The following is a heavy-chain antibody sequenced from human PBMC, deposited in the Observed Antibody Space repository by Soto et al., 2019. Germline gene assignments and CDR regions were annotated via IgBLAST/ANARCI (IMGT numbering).Heavy chain of an antibody. CDR1: GFSLSPYW. V-gene: IGHV3-7*01. CDR2: IKKDGNEK. Sequence: EVQLVESGGGLVQPGGSLRLSCAASGFSLSPYWMNWVRQAPGKGLEWVANIKKDGNEKYYVDSVKGRFFISRDNAKNSLHLQLNSLRAEDTAVYYCARDADASGWYHYGMDIWGQGTLVTVSS. CDR3: ARDADASGWYHYGMDI. D-gene: IGHD6-19*01. J-gene: IGHJ6*02.